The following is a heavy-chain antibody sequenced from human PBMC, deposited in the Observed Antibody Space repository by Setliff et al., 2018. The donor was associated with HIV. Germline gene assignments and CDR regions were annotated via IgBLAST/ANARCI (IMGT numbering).Heavy chain of an antibody. CDR3: ARLMYSSGPGSFDY. V-gene: IGHV3-23*01. Sequence: GGSLRLSCAASGFTFSSYAMSWVRQAPGKGLEWVSAISGSGGSTYYADSVKGRFTISRDKSKNTVYLQMYSLRAEDTAVYYCARLMYSSGPGSFDYWGQGTLVTVSS. D-gene: IGHD6-19*01. J-gene: IGHJ4*02. CDR2: ISGSGGST. CDR1: GFTFSSYA.